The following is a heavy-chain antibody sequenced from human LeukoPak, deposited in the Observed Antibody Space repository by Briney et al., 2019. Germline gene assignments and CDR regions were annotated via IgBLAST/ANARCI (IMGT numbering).Heavy chain of an antibody. Sequence: PSGTLSLTCAVSGGSISSSNWWSWVRQPPGKGLEWIGEIYHSGSTNYNPSLKSRVTISVDKSKNQFSLKLSSVTAADTAVYYCARVRGGFSGYDFSPMLDYWGQGTLVTVSS. J-gene: IGHJ4*02. CDR2: IYHSGST. CDR1: GGSISSSNW. V-gene: IGHV4-4*02. CDR3: ARVRGGFSGYDFSPMLDY. D-gene: IGHD5-12*01.